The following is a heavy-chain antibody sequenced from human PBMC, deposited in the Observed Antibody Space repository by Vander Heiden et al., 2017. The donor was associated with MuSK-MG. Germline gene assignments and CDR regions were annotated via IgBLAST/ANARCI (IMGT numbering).Heavy chain of an antibody. CDR3: ARGGYYYGSGSYYDY. CDR2: INHSGST. D-gene: IGHD3-10*01. V-gene: IGHV4-34*01. J-gene: IGHJ4*02. CDR1: GGSFSGYY. Sequence: QVQLQQWGAGLLKPSETLSLTCAVYGGSFSGYYWSWIRQPPGKGLEWIGEINHSGSTNYNPSLKSRVTISVDTSKNQFSLKLSSVTAADTAVYYCARGGYYYGSGSYYDYWGQGTLGNVSS.